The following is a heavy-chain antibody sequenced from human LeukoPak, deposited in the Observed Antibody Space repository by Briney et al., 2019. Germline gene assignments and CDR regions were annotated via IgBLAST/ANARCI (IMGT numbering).Heavy chain of an antibody. CDR2: IKKDGSQK. D-gene: IGHD1-26*01. V-gene: IGHV3-7*03. CDR1: GFIFSGSW. CDR3: ARVGWELLNLHFDP. Sequence: PGGSLRLSCTAPGFIFSGSWMAWVRQAPGKGPEWVASIKKDGSQKYYVDSVKGRFTISRDNAQNSLYLQMSSLRVEDTAIYSCARVGWELLNLHFDPWGQGTLVTVSS. J-gene: IGHJ5*02.